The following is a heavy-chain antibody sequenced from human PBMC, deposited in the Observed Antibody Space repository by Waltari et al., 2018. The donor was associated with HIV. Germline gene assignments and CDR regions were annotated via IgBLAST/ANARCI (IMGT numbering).Heavy chain of an antibody. CDR1: GGSFSDYY. CDR2: INRGGRT. V-gene: IGHV4-34*01. D-gene: IGHD2-8*01. CDR3: ARGRPPGMLTLDSEWWTGWYFDL. Sequence: QVQLQQLAARLLKPSETLSLTCGVSGGSFSDYYWSWIRTSPGKGREWIGEINRGGRTNYNPALKSRPTISADTSKNEFSLRLKSMTVADTAIYFCARGRPPGMLTLDSEWWTGWYFDLWGRGTLITVSS. J-gene: IGHJ2*01.